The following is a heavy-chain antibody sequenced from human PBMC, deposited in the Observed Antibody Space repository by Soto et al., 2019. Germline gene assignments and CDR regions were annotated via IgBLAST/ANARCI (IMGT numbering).Heavy chain of an antibody. J-gene: IGHJ4*02. CDR2: IYSGGST. D-gene: IGHD2-2*02. CDR1: GFTVSSNY. Sequence: GGSLRLSCAASGFTVSSNYMSWVRQAPGKGLEWVSVIYSGGSTYYADSVKGRFTISRDNSKNTLYLQMNSLRAEDTAVYYCARGRRYCSSTSCYSAFDYWGQGTLVTVSS. CDR3: ARGRRYCSSTSCYSAFDY. V-gene: IGHV3-66*01.